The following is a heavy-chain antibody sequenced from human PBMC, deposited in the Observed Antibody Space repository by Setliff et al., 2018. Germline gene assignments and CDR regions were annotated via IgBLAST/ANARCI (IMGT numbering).Heavy chain of an antibody. J-gene: IGHJ6*04. CDR3: ARMSGFLYIDV. CDR1: GGSISNHY. D-gene: IGHD3-3*01. V-gene: IGHV4-4*07. CDR2: INRRGST. Sequence: PSETLSLTCTVSGGSISNHYWNWIRQPVGKGLEWIGHINRRGSTNFTPSLKSRVTISLDTSKNQFSLQLSSVTAADTAVYYCARMSGFLYIDVWGKGTTVTVSS.